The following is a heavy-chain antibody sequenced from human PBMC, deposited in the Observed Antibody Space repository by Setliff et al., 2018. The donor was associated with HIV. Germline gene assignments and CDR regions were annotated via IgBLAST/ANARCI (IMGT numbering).Heavy chain of an antibody. Sequence: GGSLRLSCAASGFTFDDYGMSWVRQAPGKGLEWVSGINWNGDSTGYADLVKGRFTISRDSAKNSLYLQMNSLRAEDTALYYCARGFRGGYILSDMWGQGTMVTVSS. CDR2: INWNGDST. CDR1: GFTFDDYG. D-gene: IGHD5-12*01. J-gene: IGHJ3*02. CDR3: ARGFRGGYILSDM. V-gene: IGHV3-20*04.